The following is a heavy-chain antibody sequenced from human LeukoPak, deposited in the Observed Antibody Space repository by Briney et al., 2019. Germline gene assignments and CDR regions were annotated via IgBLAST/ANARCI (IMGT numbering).Heavy chain of an antibody. J-gene: IGHJ4*02. Sequence: GGSLRLSCAASGFIISSYAMSWVRQAPGKGLEWVSAISGSGGSTYYADSVKGRLTISRDNSKNTLYLQMNSLRAEDTAVYYCAKASAVAGSFTLYFDYWGQGTLVTVSS. CDR1: GFIISSYA. D-gene: IGHD6-19*01. CDR3: AKASAVAGSFTLYFDY. V-gene: IGHV3-23*01. CDR2: ISGSGGST.